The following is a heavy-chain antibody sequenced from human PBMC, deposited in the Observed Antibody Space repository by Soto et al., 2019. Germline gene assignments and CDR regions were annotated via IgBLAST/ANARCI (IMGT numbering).Heavy chain of an antibody. CDR2: IHYSGST. CDR3: ARDYSSSWYTGGFDY. CDR1: GGSISSYY. D-gene: IGHD6-13*01. V-gene: IGHV4-59*01. Sequence: QVQLQESGPGLVKPSETLSLTCTVSGGSISSYYWSWIRQPPGKGLEWIGYIHYSGSTNYNPSLKGRVTISVDTSKNQFSLKLSSVTAADTAVYYCARDYSSSWYTGGFDYWGQGTLVTVSS. J-gene: IGHJ4*02.